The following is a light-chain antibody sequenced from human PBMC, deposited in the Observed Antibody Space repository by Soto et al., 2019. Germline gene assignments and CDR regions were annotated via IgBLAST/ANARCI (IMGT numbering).Light chain of an antibody. Sequence: EIVLTQSPATLSLSPGERATISCRASQSVSSYLAWYQQKPGQAPRLLIYDASNRATGIPARFSGSGSGTDFTLTISSLEPEDFAVYNCQQRSFFGGGTKVDIK. CDR3: QQRSF. CDR1: QSVSSY. J-gene: IGKJ4*01. V-gene: IGKV3-11*01. CDR2: DAS.